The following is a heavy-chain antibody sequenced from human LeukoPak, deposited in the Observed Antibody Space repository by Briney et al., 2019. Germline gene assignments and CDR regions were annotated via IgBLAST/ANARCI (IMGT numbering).Heavy chain of an antibody. Sequence: GASVKVSCKASGYTFTSYYMHWVRQAPGQGLEWMGIINPSGGSTSYAQKFQGRVTTTRDTSTSTVYMELSSLRSEDTAVYYCARRSRKYGDYDYWGQGTLVTVSS. J-gene: IGHJ4*02. V-gene: IGHV1-46*01. CDR2: INPSGGST. CDR3: ARRSRKYGDYDY. D-gene: IGHD4-17*01. CDR1: GYTFTSYY.